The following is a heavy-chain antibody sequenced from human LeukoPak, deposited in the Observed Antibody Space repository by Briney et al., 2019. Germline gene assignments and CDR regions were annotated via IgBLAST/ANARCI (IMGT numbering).Heavy chain of an antibody. CDR3: ARDLKLIAEFDY. Sequence: ASVKVSCKASGYTFTGYYIHWVRQAPGQGLEWMGWIKPNSGGTNYAQKFQGRVTMTRDTSISTAYMELTRLRSDDTAVYYCARDLKLIAEFDYWGQGTLVTVSP. CDR1: GYTFTGYY. CDR2: IKPNSGGT. J-gene: IGHJ4*02. D-gene: IGHD2-15*01. V-gene: IGHV1-2*02.